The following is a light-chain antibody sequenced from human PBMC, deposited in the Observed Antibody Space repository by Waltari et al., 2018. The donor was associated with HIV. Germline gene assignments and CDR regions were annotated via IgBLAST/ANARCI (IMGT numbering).Light chain of an antibody. CDR1: SSDIGNSNL. V-gene: IGLV2-23*02. CDR3: CSYASSGTLVV. CDR2: EVT. J-gene: IGLJ2*01. Sequence: QSALTQPASVSGSPGQSISISCTEASSDIGNSNLVSWYQHHTGRAPKLLIFEVTKRPSGVSNRSAGSKSGNTASLTISDLQAEDEADYYCCSYASSGTLVVFGGGTRVTVL.